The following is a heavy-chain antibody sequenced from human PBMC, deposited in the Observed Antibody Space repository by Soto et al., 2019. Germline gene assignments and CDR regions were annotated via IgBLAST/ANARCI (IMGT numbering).Heavy chain of an antibody. CDR2: ISGSGGST. Sequence: GGSLRLSCAASGFTFSSYAMSWVRHAPGKGLEWVSAISGSGGSTYYADSVKGRFTISRDNAKNSLYLQMNSLRAEDTAAYYCARKMGYCSCGSCHPGVVYSYGMEVWGQAT. CDR3: ARKMGYCSCGSCHPGVVYSYGMEV. D-gene: IGHD2-15*01. V-gene: IGHV3-23*01. J-gene: IGHJ6*02. CDR1: GFTFSSYA.